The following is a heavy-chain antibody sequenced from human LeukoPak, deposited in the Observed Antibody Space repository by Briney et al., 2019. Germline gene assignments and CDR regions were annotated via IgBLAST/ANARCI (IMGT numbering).Heavy chain of an antibody. CDR3: ARAPALTTFSS. D-gene: IGHD3-9*01. CDR1: GGSISSYF. Sequence: SETLSLTCTVSGGSISSYFWGWIRQPPGKGLDWIGSIYYSGNTYYNPSLESRVAISVDTSKNQISLKLTSVTARDTAMYYCARAPALTTFSSWGQGTLVTVSS. V-gene: IGHV4-39*01. J-gene: IGHJ5*02. CDR2: IYYSGNT.